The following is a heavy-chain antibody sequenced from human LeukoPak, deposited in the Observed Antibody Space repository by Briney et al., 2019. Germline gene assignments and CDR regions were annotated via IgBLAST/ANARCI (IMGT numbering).Heavy chain of an antibody. CDR3: ATLSHSSSWFYDYGDGMDV. V-gene: IGHV3-30*03. J-gene: IGHJ6*02. D-gene: IGHD6-13*01. CDR2: ISHDGSNK. Sequence: GGSLRLSCAASGFTFSSYGMHWVRQAPGKGLQWVALISHDGSNKYYADSVRGRFTISRDNSKNTLYLQMNSLRAEDTAVYYCATLSHSSSWFYDYGDGMDVWGQGTTVTVSS. CDR1: GFTFSSYG.